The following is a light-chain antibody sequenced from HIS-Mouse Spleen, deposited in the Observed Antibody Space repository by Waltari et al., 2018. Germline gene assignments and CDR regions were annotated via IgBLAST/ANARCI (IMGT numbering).Light chain of an antibody. J-gene: IGKJ2*01. Sequence: DIVMTQSPDSLAVSLGERATINCKSSQGVLYSSNNKNYLAWYQQKPGQPPKLLIYWASTRESGVPDRFSGSGSGTDFTLTISGLQAEDVAVYYCQQYYSTPYTFGQGTKLEIK. CDR2: WAS. CDR3: QQYYSTPYT. V-gene: IGKV4-1*01. CDR1: QGVLYSSNNKNY.